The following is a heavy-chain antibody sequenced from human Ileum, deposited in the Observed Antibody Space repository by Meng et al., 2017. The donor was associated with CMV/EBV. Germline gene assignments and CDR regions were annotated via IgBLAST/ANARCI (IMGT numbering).Heavy chain of an antibody. V-gene: IGHV3-21*01. CDR3: ARGSGSYYDY. D-gene: IGHD1-26*01. CDR1: GFSFSSYR. J-gene: IGHJ4*02. CDR2: ISTGSSYI. Sequence: LAGAASGFSFSSYRMNWVRQAPGKGLEWVSSISTGSSYIFYADSVKGRFTISRDNAKSSLYLQMDSLRVEDTAVYYCARGSGSYYDYWGQGTLVTVSS.